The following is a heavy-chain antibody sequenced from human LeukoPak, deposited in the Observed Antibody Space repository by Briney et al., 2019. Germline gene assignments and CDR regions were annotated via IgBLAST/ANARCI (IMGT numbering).Heavy chain of an antibody. D-gene: IGHD2-21*02. Sequence: GESLKISCKGSGYSFAYWIGWVRQMPGKGLEWMGIIYSGDSHTKYSPSFQGRVTISVDNSISTAYLQWSSLEASDTAMYYCASARHGDCVWDYWGQGTLVTVSS. CDR3: ASARHGDCVWDY. CDR2: IYSGDSHT. J-gene: IGHJ4*02. CDR1: GYSFAYW. V-gene: IGHV5-51*01.